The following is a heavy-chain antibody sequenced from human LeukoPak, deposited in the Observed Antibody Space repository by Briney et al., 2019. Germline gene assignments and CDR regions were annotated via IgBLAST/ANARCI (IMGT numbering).Heavy chain of an antibody. CDR2: IYYSGST. V-gene: IGHV4-59*01. CDR1: GGSISSYY. D-gene: IGHD3-3*01. CDR3: ARGGTIFGVVNNNWFDP. Sequence: PSETLSLTCTVSGGSISSYYWSWIRQPPGKGLEWIGYIYYSGSTNYNPSLKSRVTISVDTSKNQFSLKLSSVTAADTAVYYCARGGTIFGVVNNNWFDPWGQGTLVTVSS. J-gene: IGHJ5*02.